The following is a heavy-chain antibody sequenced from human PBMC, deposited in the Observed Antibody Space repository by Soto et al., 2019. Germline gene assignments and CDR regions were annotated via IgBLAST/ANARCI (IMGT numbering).Heavy chain of an antibody. J-gene: IGHJ4*02. CDR2: IKESGTT. Sequence: QVRLHQWGAGLLKPSETLSLTCGVYGGSLRGYYWSWIRQSPGKGLEWIGEIKESGTTNYNSALQSRVTLSVDTPKNQSSLNLTSVPAADTAVYYCARGGFSSAWYRFWGQGSLVTVSS. D-gene: IGHD6-19*01. CDR1: GGSLRGYY. V-gene: IGHV4-34*01. CDR3: ARGGFSSAWYRF.